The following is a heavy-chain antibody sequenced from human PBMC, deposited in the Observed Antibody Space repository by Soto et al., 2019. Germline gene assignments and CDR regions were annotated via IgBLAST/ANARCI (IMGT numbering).Heavy chain of an antibody. V-gene: IGHV1-69*06. J-gene: IGHJ6*02. Sequence: QVQLVQSGAEVKKPGSSVKVSCKASGGTFRSYAISWVRQAPGQGLEWIGGLIPIFGTANYAHKFQGRVTITANKSTSTAYLELSSLRSEDTVVYYSARETGPDIAARQEYDYCIVVWGRGGTGTV. CDR3: ARETGPDIAARQEYDYCIVV. D-gene: IGHD6-6*01. CDR2: LIPIFGTA. CDR1: GGTFRSYA.